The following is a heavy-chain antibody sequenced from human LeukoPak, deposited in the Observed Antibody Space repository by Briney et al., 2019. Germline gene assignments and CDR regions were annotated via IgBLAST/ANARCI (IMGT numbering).Heavy chain of an antibody. Sequence: GGSLRLSCAASGFTFSSYAMSWVRQAPGKGLEWVSAISGSGGSTYYADSVKGRFTISRDNSKNTLYLQMNSLRAEDTAVYYCAKAERYYYDSSGYSYTPRPDYWGQGTQVTVSS. CDR1: GFTFSSYA. J-gene: IGHJ4*02. CDR2: ISGSGGST. D-gene: IGHD3-22*01. CDR3: AKAERYYYDSSGYSYTPRPDY. V-gene: IGHV3-23*01.